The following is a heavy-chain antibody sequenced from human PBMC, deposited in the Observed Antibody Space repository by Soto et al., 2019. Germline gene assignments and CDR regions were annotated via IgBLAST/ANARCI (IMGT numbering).Heavy chain of an antibody. CDR1: GGSISSYY. CDR3: ASSRGYDLFDY. D-gene: IGHD5-12*01. Sequence: PSETLSLTCTVSGGSISSYYWSWIRQPPGKGLEWIGYIYYSGSTNYNPSLKSRVTISVDTSKNQFSLKLSSVTAADTAVYYCASSRGYDLFDYWGEGTLVTFSS. V-gene: IGHV4-59*01. CDR2: IYYSGST. J-gene: IGHJ4*01.